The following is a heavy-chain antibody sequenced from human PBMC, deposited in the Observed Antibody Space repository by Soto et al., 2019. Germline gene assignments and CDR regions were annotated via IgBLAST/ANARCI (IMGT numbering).Heavy chain of an antibody. CDR3: ARDLLDCSSTSCYGRFDP. Sequence: GASVKVSCKASGGTFSSYAISWVRQAPGQGLEWMGGIIPIFGTANYAQKFQGRVTITADESTSTAYMELSSLRSEDTAVYYCARDLLDCSSTSCYGRFDPWGQGTLVTVPQ. V-gene: IGHV1-69*13. CDR2: IIPIFGTA. D-gene: IGHD2-2*01. J-gene: IGHJ5*02. CDR1: GGTFSSYA.